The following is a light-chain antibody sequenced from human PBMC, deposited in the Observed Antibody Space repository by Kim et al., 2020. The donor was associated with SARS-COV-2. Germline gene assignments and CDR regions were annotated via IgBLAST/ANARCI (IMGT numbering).Light chain of an antibody. CDR2: AAS. CDR1: QSISSY. CDR3: QQSYSTPTT. J-gene: IGKJ1*01. Sequence: DIQMTQSPSSLSASVGDRVTITCRASQSISSYLNWYQQKPGKAPKLLIYAASSLQSGVPSRFSGSGSGTDFTLTISSLQPEDFATYYCQQSYSTPTTFGQWTKVDIK. V-gene: IGKV1-39*01.